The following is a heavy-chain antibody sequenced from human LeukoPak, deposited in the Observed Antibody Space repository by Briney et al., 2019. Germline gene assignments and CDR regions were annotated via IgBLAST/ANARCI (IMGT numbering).Heavy chain of an antibody. V-gene: IGHV1-2*06. CDR2: IDPNSGGT. J-gene: IGHJ4*02. Sequence: ASVKVSCKTYGYSFTDYFVHWVRQAPGQGLEWMGRIDPNSGGTNDVHKFQGRVTMSRDTSISTVYMELSGLGFDDTAIYYCARDRKGDYDIADYWDQGTLVTVSP. CDR1: GYSFTDYF. CDR3: ARDRKGDYDIADY. D-gene: IGHD4-17*01.